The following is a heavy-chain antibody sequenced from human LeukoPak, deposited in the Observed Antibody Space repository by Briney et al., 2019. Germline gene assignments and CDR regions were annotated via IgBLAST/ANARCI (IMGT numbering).Heavy chain of an antibody. CDR1: GYAFSSHP. D-gene: IGHD3-3*01. Sequence: ASVKVSCKASGYAFSSHPVSWVRQAPGQGLEWMGWISAYNGNTNYAQKLQGRVTMTTDTSTSTAYMELRSLRSDDTAVYYCARDGVLGTYYDFWSAMPGALDYWGQGTLVTVSS. J-gene: IGHJ4*02. CDR3: ARDGVLGTYYDFWSAMPGALDY. CDR2: ISAYNGNT. V-gene: IGHV1-18*01.